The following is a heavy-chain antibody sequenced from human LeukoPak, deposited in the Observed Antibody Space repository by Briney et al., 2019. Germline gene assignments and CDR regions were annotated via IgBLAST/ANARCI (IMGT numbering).Heavy chain of an antibody. CDR2: IYPGDSDT. V-gene: IGHV5-51*01. Sequence: GESLKISCKGSGYSFTSYWIGWVRQMPGKGLEWMGIIYPGDSDTRYSPSFQGQVTISADKSISTAYLQWSSLKASDTAMYHCARHSGYCSGGSCYPGWFDPWGQGTLVTVSS. D-gene: IGHD2-15*01. J-gene: IGHJ5*02. CDR3: ARHSGYCSGGSCYPGWFDP. CDR1: GYSFTSYW.